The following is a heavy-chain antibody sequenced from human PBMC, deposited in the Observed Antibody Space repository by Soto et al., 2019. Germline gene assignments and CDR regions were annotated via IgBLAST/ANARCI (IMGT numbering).Heavy chain of an antibody. V-gene: IGHV4-59*01. J-gene: IGHJ4*02. CDR3: ARIGGYHGPLDY. CDR1: GVSISSYF. Sequence: KPSETLSLTCSFSGVSISSYFWSWIRQAPGGGLEWIGYTYHRGSTNYSPSLKSRVAISLDTSENQFSLKVNSVTAADTAVYYCARIGGYHGPLDYWGQGTPVTVSS. CDR2: TYHRGST. D-gene: IGHD6-25*01.